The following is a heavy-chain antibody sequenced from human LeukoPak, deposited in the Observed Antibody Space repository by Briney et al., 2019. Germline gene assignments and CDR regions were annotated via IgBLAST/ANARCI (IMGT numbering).Heavy chain of an antibody. D-gene: IGHD3-10*01. V-gene: IGHV5-51*01. J-gene: IGHJ4*01. CDR1: GYSFTSYW. CDR3: ARHAHDYYGSGSYPLFDL. Sequence: GESLQISCKGSGYSFTSYWIGWVRQMPGKGLEWMGFIYPGDSDTRYSPSFQGQVPISADKSISTAYLQWSSLKASDTAMYYCARHAHDYYGSGSYPLFDLWGQGTLVTVSS. CDR2: IYPGDSDT.